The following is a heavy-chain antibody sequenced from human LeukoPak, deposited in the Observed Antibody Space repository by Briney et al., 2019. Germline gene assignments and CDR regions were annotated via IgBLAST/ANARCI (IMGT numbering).Heavy chain of an antibody. CDR3: AEDEGRYSGLTQFDY. V-gene: IGHV1-3*01. J-gene: IGHJ4*02. D-gene: IGHD5-12*01. CDR2: INAGNGNT. CDR1: GYTFTTFA. Sequence: ASVKVSCKASGYTFTTFAVHWVRQAPGQRLEWMGWINAGNGNTKYSQRFQGRVTITRDTSGSTAYMELSSLRSEDTAVYYCAEDEGRYSGLTQFDYWGQGTLVTVSS.